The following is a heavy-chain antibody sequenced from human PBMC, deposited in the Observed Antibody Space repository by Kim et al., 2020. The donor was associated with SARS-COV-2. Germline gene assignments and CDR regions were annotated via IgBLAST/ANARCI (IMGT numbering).Heavy chain of an antibody. D-gene: IGHD6-19*01. V-gene: IGHV4-59*01. CDR2: IYYSGST. J-gene: IGHJ3*02. CDR1: GGSISSYY. CDR3: AREVDSSEGAFDI. Sequence: SETLSLTCTVSGGSISSYYWSWIRQPPGKGLEWIGYIYYSGSTNYNPSLKSRVTISVDTSKNQFSLKLSSVTAADTAVYYCAREVDSSEGAFDIWGQGTMVTVSS.